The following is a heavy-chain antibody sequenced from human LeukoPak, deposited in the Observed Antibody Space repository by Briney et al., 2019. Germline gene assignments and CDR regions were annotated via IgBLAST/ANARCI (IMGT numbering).Heavy chain of an antibody. J-gene: IGHJ2*01. Sequence: PGGSLTLTCSASGGIVSKNYMNWVRLAAGKGLEWVGLIYSGGSTHYADSVKGGFTISRDNSKNTLSLQMITVRAEATAEYYCARDQEGRSCSGGTCYLGWSFDLWRRGTLVTVSS. CDR2: IYSGGST. D-gene: IGHD2-15*01. CDR3: ARDQEGRSCSGGTCYLGWSFDL. CDR1: GGIVSKNY. V-gene: IGHV3-53*01.